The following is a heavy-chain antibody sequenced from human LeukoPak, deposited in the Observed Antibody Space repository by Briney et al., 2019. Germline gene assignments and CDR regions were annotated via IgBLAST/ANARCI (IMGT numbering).Heavy chain of an antibody. J-gene: IGHJ4*02. CDR2: IYAGGST. Sequence: GGSLRLSCAASGFTFSSYEMNWVRQAPGKGLEWVSVIYAGGSTHYADSVKGRFTISRDNSKNTLYLQMNSLTAEDTAVYYCARAVVGTSCYGYWGQGTLVTVSS. V-gene: IGHV3-66*01. CDR1: GFTFSSYE. CDR3: ARAVVGTSCYGY. D-gene: IGHD2-2*01.